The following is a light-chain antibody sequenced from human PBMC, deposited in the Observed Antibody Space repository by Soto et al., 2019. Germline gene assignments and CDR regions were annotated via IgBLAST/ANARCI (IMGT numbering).Light chain of an antibody. V-gene: IGKV1-17*02. CDR1: QGIRND. Sequence: DIQMTQSPSSLSASVGDRVTITCRASQGIRNDLGWCQQKPGKGTRLIYDASSLQSGAPSRFSGTRSGTEFTLTISNLQPEDFGTYYCLQHNSYPLTFGGGTKVDIK. CDR3: LQHNSYPLT. CDR2: DAS. J-gene: IGKJ4*01.